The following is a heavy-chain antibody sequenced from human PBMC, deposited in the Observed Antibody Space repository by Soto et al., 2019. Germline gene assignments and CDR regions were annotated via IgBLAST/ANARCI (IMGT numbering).Heavy chain of an antibody. J-gene: IGHJ4*02. CDR1: GFTFSSDA. V-gene: IGHV3-23*01. CDR2: ISGSGSNT. D-gene: IGHD3-3*01. CDR3: ADGGEWLFNFDY. Sequence: TVGSLRLSCAASGFTFSSDAMSWFHQAPVNGLEWVSCISGSGSNTYYPDSVKGRFTISRDNSKNTLYLRMNSLRADDTAVYYCADGGEWLFNFDYWGQGTLVTVSS.